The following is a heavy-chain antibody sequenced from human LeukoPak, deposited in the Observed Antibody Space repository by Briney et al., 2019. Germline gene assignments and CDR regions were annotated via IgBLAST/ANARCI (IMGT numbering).Heavy chain of an antibody. J-gene: IGHJ1*01. CDR3: ARVPITMIVVHIFQH. CDR1: GFTFSSYG. CDR2: ISYDGSNK. Sequence: GGSLRLSCAATGFTFSSYGMHWVRQAPGKGLEWVAVISYDGSNKYYADSVKGRFTISRDNSKNTLYLQMNSLRAEDTAVYYCARVPITMIVVHIFQHWGQGTLVTVSS. D-gene: IGHD3-22*01. V-gene: IGHV3-30*19.